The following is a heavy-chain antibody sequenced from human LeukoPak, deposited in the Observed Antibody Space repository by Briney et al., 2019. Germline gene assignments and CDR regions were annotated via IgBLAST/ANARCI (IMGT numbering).Heavy chain of an antibody. Sequence: SQTLSLTCTVSGGPISSGDYYWSWIRQHPEKGLEWIGYTFYSGSTNYNPSLKSRVTISVDTSKNQFSLKLSSVTAADTAVYYCARFIVVVPAAISYMDVWGKGTTVTVSS. D-gene: IGHD2-2*02. J-gene: IGHJ6*03. V-gene: IGHV4-30-4*01. CDR1: GGPISSGDYY. CDR2: TFYSGST. CDR3: ARFIVVVPAAISYMDV.